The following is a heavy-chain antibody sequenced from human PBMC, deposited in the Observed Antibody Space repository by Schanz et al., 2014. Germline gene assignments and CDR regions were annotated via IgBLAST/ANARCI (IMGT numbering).Heavy chain of an antibody. J-gene: IGHJ4*02. D-gene: IGHD3-10*01. CDR2: INTGVNT. CDR1: GFTFGDYA. V-gene: IGHV3-23*04. Sequence: EVQLVESGGGVVQPGRSLRLSCAASGFTFGDYAMTWVRQAPGKGLEWVSAINTGVNTYYADSVRGRFSISRDNAENTLFLQMNSLRPEDTAVYYCARGGFGEVSYFDYWGQGTLVTVSS. CDR3: ARGGFGEVSYFDY.